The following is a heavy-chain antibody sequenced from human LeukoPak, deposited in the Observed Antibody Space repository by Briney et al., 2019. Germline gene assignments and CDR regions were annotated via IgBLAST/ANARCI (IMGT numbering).Heavy chain of an antibody. J-gene: IGHJ6*02. Sequence: PGGSLRLPCAASGFTFSSYAMSWVRQAPGKGLEWVSAISGSGGSTYYADSVKGRFTISRDNSKNTLYLQMNGLRAEDTAVYYCARTYYDILTGYGYYGMDVWGQGTTVTVSS. V-gene: IGHV3-23*01. D-gene: IGHD3-9*01. CDR1: GFTFSSYA. CDR3: ARTYYDILTGYGYYGMDV. CDR2: ISGSGGST.